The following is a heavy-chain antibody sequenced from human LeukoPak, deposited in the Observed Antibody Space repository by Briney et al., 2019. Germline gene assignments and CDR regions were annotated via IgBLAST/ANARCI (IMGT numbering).Heavy chain of an antibody. D-gene: IGHD3-10*01. V-gene: IGHV5-51*01. J-gene: IGHJ3*02. CDR3: ARSPMVRGVIVAFDI. CDR1: GYSFTSYW. Sequence: GESLKISCKGSGYSFTSYWIGWVRQLPGKGLEWMGIIYPGDSDTRYSPSFQGQVTISADKSISTAYLQWSSLKASDTAMYYCARSPMVRGVIVAFDIWGQGTMVTVSS. CDR2: IYPGDSDT.